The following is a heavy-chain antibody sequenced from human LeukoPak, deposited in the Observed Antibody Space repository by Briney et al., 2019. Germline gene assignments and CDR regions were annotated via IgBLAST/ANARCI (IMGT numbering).Heavy chain of an antibody. J-gene: IGHJ4*02. CDR3: ASPYYYDSSGYLYYFDY. CDR2: IIPILGIA. V-gene: IGHV1-69*04. Sequence: SVKVSCKASGGTFSSYAIGWVRQAPGQGLEWMGRIIPILGIANYAQKFQGRVTITADKSTSTAYMELSSLRSEDTAVYYCASPYYYDSSGYLYYFDYWGQGTLVTVSS. CDR1: GGTFSSYA. D-gene: IGHD3-22*01.